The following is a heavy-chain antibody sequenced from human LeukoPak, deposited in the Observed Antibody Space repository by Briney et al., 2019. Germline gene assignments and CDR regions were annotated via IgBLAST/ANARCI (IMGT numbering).Heavy chain of an antibody. Sequence: SETLSLPCVVSGGSVTSGNWWSWVRQSPGKGLEWFGEIHPTGRTNYNPSLESRVTISLDKSKNQLSLKLSSVTAADTAVYYCARNGHYCLDYWGQGTLVTVSS. V-gene: IGHV4-4*02. J-gene: IGHJ4*02. CDR2: IHPTGRT. D-gene: IGHD3-10*01. CDR1: GGSVTSGNW. CDR3: ARNGHYCLDY.